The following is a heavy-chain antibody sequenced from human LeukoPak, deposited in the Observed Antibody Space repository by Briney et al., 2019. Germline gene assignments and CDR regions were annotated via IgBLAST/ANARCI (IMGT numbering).Heavy chain of an antibody. CDR2: IKSDGSSI. D-gene: IGHD1-14*01. CDR3: ARDPGRRFDY. J-gene: IGHJ4*02. CDR1: GFTFSTYW. Sequence: GGSLRLSCAASGFTFSTYWMHWVRQAPGKGLVWVSRIKSDGSSIMYADSVRGRFTISRDNAKNTLYLQMNSLRADDTAVYYCARDPGRRFDYWGQGTLVTVSS. V-gene: IGHV3-74*03.